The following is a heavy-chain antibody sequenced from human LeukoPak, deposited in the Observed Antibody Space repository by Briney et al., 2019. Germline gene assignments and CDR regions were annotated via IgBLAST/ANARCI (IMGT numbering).Heavy chain of an antibody. CDR2: IKQDGSER. CDR3: AREGRIARGYSEVDY. Sequence: PGGSLRLSCAASEFMFSSYWMSWVRQAPGKGLEWVANIKQDGSERYNVDSVKGRFTISRDNAKNSLYLQMNSLRAEDTAVYYCAREGRIARGYSEVDYWGQGTLVTVSS. V-gene: IGHV3-7*03. CDR1: EFMFSSYW. D-gene: IGHD5-12*01. J-gene: IGHJ4*02.